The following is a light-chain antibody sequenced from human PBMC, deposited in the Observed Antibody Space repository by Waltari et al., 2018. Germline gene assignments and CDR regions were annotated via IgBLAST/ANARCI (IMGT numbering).Light chain of an antibody. CDR1: QGISSY. J-gene: IGKJ5*01. CDR2: AAS. CDR3: QQYYSYPRT. V-gene: IGKV1-8*01. Sequence: AIRITQSPSSLSASTGDRVNNTCRASQGISSYLAWYQQKPGKAPKLLIYAASTLQSGVPSRFSGSGSGTDFTLTISCLQSEDFATYYCQQYYSYPRTFGQGTRLEIK.